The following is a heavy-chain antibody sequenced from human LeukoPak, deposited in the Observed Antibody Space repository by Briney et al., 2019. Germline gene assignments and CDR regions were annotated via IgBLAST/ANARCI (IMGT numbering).Heavy chain of an antibody. J-gene: IGHJ6*02. D-gene: IGHD5-18*01. CDR3: ARDLKFGGYSRRYYYYGMDV. CDR2: IYSGGST. Sequence: GGSLRLSCAASGFTVSSNYMSWVRQAPGKGLEWVSVIYSGGSTYYADSVKGRFTISRDNSKNTLYLQMNSLRAEDTAVYYCARDLKFGGYSRRYYYYGMDVWGQGTTVTVSS. CDR1: GFTVSSNY. V-gene: IGHV3-66*01.